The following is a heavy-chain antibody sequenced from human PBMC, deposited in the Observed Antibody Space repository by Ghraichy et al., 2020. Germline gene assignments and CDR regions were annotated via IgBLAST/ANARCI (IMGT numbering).Heavy chain of an antibody. V-gene: IGHV4-34*01. Sequence: SETLSLTCAVHGGSLNDYTHWSWIRQPPGKGLEWIGEVSVDEGTNYNPSLKSRVFMSVDTSKNQISLKLTSVSAADTAVYYCARGRDYSKTGYWGQGTLVTVSS. CDR1: GGSLNDYTH. CDR3: ARGRDYSKTGY. J-gene: IGHJ4*02. D-gene: IGHD4-11*01. CDR2: VSVDEGT.